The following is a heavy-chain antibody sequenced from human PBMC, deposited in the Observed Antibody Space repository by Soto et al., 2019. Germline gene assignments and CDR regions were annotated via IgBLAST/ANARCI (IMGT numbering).Heavy chain of an antibody. CDR1: GFSLSTSGVG. CDR2: IYWNDDK. V-gene: IGHV2-5*01. Sequence: QITLKESGPPLVKPTQTLTLTCTFSGFSLSTSGVGVGWIRQPPGKALEWLALIYWNDDKRYSPSLKSRLTITKDTSKNQVVLTMSNMDPVDTATYYCGHSSINMGWLQLNYWGQGTLVTVSS. CDR3: GHSSINMGWLQLNY. J-gene: IGHJ4*02. D-gene: IGHD5-18*01.